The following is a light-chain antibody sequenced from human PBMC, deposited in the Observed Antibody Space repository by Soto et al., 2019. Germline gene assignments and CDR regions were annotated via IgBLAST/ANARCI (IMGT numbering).Light chain of an antibody. CDR3: QSYDSSLSVV. CDR1: SSNIGAGYD. J-gene: IGLJ2*01. Sequence: QSVLTQSPSVSGAPGQRVTISCTGNSSNIGAGYDVHWYQQLPGTAPKLLIYANSYRPAGVPDRFSGSKYGTSASLAITGLQAEDEADYYCQSYDSSLSVVFGGGTKLTVL. V-gene: IGLV1-40*01. CDR2: ANS.